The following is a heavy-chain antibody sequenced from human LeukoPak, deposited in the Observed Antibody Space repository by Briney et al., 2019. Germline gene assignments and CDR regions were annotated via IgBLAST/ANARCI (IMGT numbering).Heavy chain of an antibody. Sequence: PGRSLRLSCAASGFTFSSSVMNWVRQAPGKGLEWAALISYDGSTKDSVNCRFTISSNNSKNTMFLLMTRLGIEEKEVYYYVSGGGYDVFDIWGQETMVTVSS. CDR1: GFTFSSSV. CDR3: VSGGGYDVFDI. D-gene: IGHD3-22*01. CDR2: ISYDGSTK. J-gene: IGHJ3*02. V-gene: IGHV3-30-3*01.